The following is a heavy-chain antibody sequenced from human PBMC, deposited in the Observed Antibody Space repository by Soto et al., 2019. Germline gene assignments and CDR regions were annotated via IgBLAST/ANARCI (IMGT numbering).Heavy chain of an antibody. J-gene: IGHJ4*02. CDR3: ARDGKAVAVAYYFDY. CDR2: IWYDGSNK. D-gene: IGHD6-19*01. Sequence: GGSLRLSCAASGFTFSSYGMHWVRQAPGKGLEWVAVIWYDGSNKYYADSVKGRFTISRDNSKNTLYLQMNSLRAEDTAVYYCARDGKAVAVAYYFDYGGQGTLVTVSS. CDR1: GFTFSSYG. V-gene: IGHV3-33*01.